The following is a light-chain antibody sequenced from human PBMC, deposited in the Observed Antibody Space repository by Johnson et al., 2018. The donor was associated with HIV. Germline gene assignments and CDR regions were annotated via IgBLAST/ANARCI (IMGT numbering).Light chain of an antibody. J-gene: IGLJ1*01. Sequence: QSVLTQPPSVSAAPGQKVTISCSGSSSNIGNNYVSWYQQLPGTAPKLLIYDNNKRPSGIPDRFSGSKSGTSATLGITGLQTGAEADYYCGTWDLRLSAGVFGAVTKVTVL. V-gene: IGLV1-51*01. CDR1: SSNIGNNY. CDR2: DNN. CDR3: GTWDLRLSAGV.